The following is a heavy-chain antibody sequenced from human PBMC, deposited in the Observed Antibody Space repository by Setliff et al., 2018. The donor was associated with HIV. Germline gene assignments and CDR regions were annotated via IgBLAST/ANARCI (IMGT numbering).Heavy chain of an antibody. CDR3: VRDPVRATGMLTYWYPDY. D-gene: IGHD2-21*01. V-gene: IGHV3-21*06. CDR1: GFSFSTFW. Sequence: PGESLKISCVASGFSFSTFWMSWVRQAPGKGLEWVSSISSSSSYIYYADSVKGRFTISRDNAKNSLYLQMNSLRGDDTGFYFCVRDPVRATGMLTYWYPDYWGQGTLVTASS. J-gene: IGHJ4*02. CDR2: ISSSSSYI.